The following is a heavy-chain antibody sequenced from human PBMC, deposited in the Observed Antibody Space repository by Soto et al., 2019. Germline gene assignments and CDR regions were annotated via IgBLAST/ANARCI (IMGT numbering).Heavy chain of an antibody. J-gene: IGHJ4*02. CDR1: GAGDTFSNYG. CDR3: WRHVKTALPPLDS. Sequence: QVHLVQSGAEVKSPGSAVKVSCKVSGAGDTFSNYGLNWMRQAPGQGLEWMGGTIPAFGTANYAQKFQGRVTITADTSPTTAYMELSSLRSADTAVYYCWRHVKTALPPLDSWGQGTLVSVSS. V-gene: IGHV1-69*06. CDR2: TIPAFGTA.